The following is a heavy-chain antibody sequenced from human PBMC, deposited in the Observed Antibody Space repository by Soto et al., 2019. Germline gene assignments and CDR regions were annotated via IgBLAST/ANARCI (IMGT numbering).Heavy chain of an antibody. V-gene: IGHV1-46*01. CDR2: INPSGGST. CDR1: GYTFTGYY. J-gene: IGHJ4*02. D-gene: IGHD3-3*02. CDR3: ATSILGSSPRTFLPSFDY. Sequence: GASVKVSCKASGYTFTGYYMHWVRQAPGQGLEWMGIINPSGGSTSYAQKFQGRVTMTRDTSTSTVYMELSSLRSEDTAVYYCATSILGSSPRTFLPSFDYWGQGTLVTVSS.